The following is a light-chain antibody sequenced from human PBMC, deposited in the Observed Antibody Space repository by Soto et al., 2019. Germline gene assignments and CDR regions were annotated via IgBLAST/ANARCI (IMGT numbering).Light chain of an antibody. CDR3: SSYTTISAVV. Sequence: QSALTQPASVSGSPGQSITISCTGTSSDVGYYNYVSWYQQYPGKAPKLMIYDVDYRPSGVTNRFSGSKSGNTAFLTISGLQAEDEGDYYCSSYTTISAVVFGGGTKLTVL. V-gene: IGLV2-14*03. CDR1: SSDVGYYNY. CDR2: DVD. J-gene: IGLJ2*01.